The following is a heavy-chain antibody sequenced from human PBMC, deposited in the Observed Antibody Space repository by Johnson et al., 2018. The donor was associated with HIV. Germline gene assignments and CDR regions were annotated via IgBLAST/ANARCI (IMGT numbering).Heavy chain of an antibody. CDR2: ISYDGKNK. D-gene: IGHD3-16*01. CDR3: ARGPTRFAAFDI. J-gene: IGHJ3*02. CDR1: GFTFSRYA. V-gene: IGHV3-30*04. Sequence: VQLVESGGGVVQPGRSLRLSCAASGFTFSRYAMHWVRQAPGKGLEWVTVISYDGKNKYYTDSVKGRFTISRDNSKSTLFLLMNSLRAEDTAVYYCARGPTRFAAFDIWGQGTMVTVSS.